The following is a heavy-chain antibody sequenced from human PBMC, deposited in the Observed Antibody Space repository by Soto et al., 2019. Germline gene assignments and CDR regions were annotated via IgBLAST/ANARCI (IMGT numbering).Heavy chain of an antibody. CDR2: ISAYNGNT. Sequence: QVQLVQSGAEVKKPGASVKVSCKASGYSFTTYGISWVRQAPGQGLEWMGWISAYNGNTNYAQKFQGRVTMTTDTAARTAYMELRSLRSDDKAVYYCARDLGYGGNSSWGQGTVVTVSS. CDR3: ARDLGYGGNSS. CDR1: GYSFTTYG. J-gene: IGHJ4*02. V-gene: IGHV1-18*01. D-gene: IGHD2-21*02.